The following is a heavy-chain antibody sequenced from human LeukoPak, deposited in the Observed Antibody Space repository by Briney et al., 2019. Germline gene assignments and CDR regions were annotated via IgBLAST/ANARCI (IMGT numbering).Heavy chain of an antibody. CDR2: LSYSGST. Sequence: PSETLSLTCTVSCGSINSHFWSWMRRPPGKGLEWIGFLSYSGSTRYNPSLQSRVSISGDRSETKFSLKLTSVTAVASAMYYCARLVDNDSSGDPDTFDVWGQGTVVIVSP. D-gene: IGHD6-25*01. CDR3: ARLVDNDSSGDPDTFDV. CDR1: CGSINSHF. J-gene: IGHJ3*01. V-gene: IGHV4-59*11.